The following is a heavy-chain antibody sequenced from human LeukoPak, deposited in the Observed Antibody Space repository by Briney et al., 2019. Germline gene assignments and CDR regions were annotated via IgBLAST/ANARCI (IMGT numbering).Heavy chain of an antibody. V-gene: IGHV4-59*01. CDR1: GVSISSYY. CDR3: ARVKGNYFTAYYFDY. CDR2: IYYSGST. Sequence: PSETLSLTCTVSGVSISSYYWSWIRQPPGKGLEWIGYIYYSGSTNYNPSLKSRVTISVDTSKNQFSLKLSSVTAADTAVYYCARVKGNYFTAYYFDYWGQGTLVTVSS. J-gene: IGHJ4*02. D-gene: IGHD2/OR15-2a*01.